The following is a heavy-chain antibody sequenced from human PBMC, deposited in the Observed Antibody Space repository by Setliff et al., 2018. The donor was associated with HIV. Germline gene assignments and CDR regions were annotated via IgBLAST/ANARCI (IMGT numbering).Heavy chain of an antibody. CDR2: IFASGST. V-gene: IGHV4-4*07. J-gene: IGHJ5*02. CDR3: ARDRSNYGSGSSAYNWFDP. D-gene: IGHD3-10*01. CDR1: GGSISTYY. Sequence: KPSETLSLTCTVSGGSISTYYLTWIRQPAGKGLEWIGRIFASGSTNYNPSLKSRVTMSVDTSKNQFSLRLSSVTAADTAAYFCARDRSNYGSGSSAYNWFDPWGQGNQVTVSS.